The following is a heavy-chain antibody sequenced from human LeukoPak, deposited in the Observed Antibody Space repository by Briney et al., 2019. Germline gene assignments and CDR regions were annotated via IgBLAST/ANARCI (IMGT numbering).Heavy chain of an antibody. CDR1: GYTFTAYY. D-gene: IGHD2-2*01. CDR3: ARGIDTPQGMPYFDY. CDR2: INPNSGGT. V-gene: IGHV1-2*02. J-gene: IGHJ4*02. Sequence: GASVKVSCKASGYTFTAYYMHWVRQAPGQALEWMGWINPNSGGTNYAQKLQGRVTMNRDTSISTAYMELSRLSSDDTAVYYCARGIDTPQGMPYFDYWGQGTLVTVSS.